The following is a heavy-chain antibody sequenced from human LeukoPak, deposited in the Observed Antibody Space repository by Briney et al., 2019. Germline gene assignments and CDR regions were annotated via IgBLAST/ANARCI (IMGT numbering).Heavy chain of an antibody. CDR2: IKQDGSEK. Sequence: GGSLRLSCGASGFPFSSHWMSWVRQAPGKGLEWVANIKQDGSEKYYVDSVKGRFTISRDNAKNSLFLQMNSLRVEDTAVYYCVGEGSGSAHSTPFGPWGQGTLVTVSS. J-gene: IGHJ5*02. CDR1: GFPFSSHW. V-gene: IGHV3-7*01. D-gene: IGHD3-10*01. CDR3: VGEGSGSAHSTPFGP.